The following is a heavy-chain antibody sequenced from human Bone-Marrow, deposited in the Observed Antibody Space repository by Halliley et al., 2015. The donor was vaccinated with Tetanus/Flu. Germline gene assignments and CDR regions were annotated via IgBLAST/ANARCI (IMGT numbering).Heavy chain of an antibody. Sequence: RGGFGEIFHSGTTKYNPSLISRVTMSVDRSKNQFSLNLSSVTAADTALYYCARWNYFDSSGYAIWGQGTLVTVSS. CDR2: IFHSGTT. D-gene: IGHD3-22*01. J-gene: IGHJ4*02. CDR3: ARWNYFDSSGYAI. V-gene: IGHV4-4*06.